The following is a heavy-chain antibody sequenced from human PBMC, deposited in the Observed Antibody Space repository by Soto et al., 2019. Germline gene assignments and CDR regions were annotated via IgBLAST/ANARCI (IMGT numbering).Heavy chain of an antibody. CDR3: ARKVAGSI. D-gene: IGHD6-19*01. J-gene: IGHJ4*02. CDR2: ISSCGDDS. Sequence: EMHLLESGGGLVQPGGSLRLSCAASGFTVSSFPMTWVRQAPGKWLEWVSSISSCGDDSFYADSVKGRFTISRDSSKKMLFLQLSSRRAEDTAVYYCARKVAGSIWGQGTLVTVSS. V-gene: IGHV3-23*01. CDR1: GFTVSSFP.